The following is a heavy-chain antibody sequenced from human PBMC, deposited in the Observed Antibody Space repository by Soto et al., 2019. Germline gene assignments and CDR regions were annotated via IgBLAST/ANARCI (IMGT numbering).Heavy chain of an antibody. V-gene: IGHV1-2*04. CDR3: ARGIAAAGTRFDY. D-gene: IGHD6-13*01. CDR1: GYTFAGYY. J-gene: IGHJ4*02. Sequence: AASVKVSCKASGYTFAGYYMHWVRQAPGQGLEWMGWINPNSGGTNYAQKFQGWVTMTRDTSISTAYMELSRLRSDDTAVYYCARGIAAAGTRFDYWGQGTLVTVSS. CDR2: INPNSGGT.